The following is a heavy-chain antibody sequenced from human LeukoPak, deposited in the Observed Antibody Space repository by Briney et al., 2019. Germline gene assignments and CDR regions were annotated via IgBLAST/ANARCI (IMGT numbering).Heavy chain of an antibody. V-gene: IGHV3-30*04. CDR3: ARDYGDYGGGAFDI. J-gene: IGHJ3*02. CDR1: GFTFSSYA. D-gene: IGHD4-17*01. Sequence: PGGSLRLSCAASGFTFSSYAMHWVRQAPGKGLEWVAVISYDGSNKYYADSVKGRFTISGDDSKNTLYLQMNSLRAEDTAVCYCARDYGDYGGGAFDIWGQGTMVTVSS. CDR2: ISYDGSNK.